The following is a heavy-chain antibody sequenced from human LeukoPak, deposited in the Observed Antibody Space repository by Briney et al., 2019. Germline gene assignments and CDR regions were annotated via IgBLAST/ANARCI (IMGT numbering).Heavy chain of an antibody. CDR2: ISAYNGNK. V-gene: IGHV1-18*01. J-gene: IGHJ4*02. Sequence: GQGVEXMXWISAYNGNKNYAQKLQGRVTMTTDASTSTAYMELRSLRSDDTAVYYCARGINTPLGVVPAAHDDYWGQGTLVTVSS. D-gene: IGHD2-2*01. CDR3: ARGINTPLGVVPAAHDDY.